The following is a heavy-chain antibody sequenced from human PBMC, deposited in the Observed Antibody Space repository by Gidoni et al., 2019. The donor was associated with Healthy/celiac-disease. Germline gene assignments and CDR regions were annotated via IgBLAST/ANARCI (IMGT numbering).Heavy chain of an antibody. D-gene: IGHD6-19*01. CDR2: ISWNSGSI. V-gene: IGHV3-9*01. Sequence: EVQLVESGGGLVQPGRSLRLSCAASGFTFDDYAMHWVRQAPGKGLEWVSGISWNSGSIGYADSVKGRFTISRDNAKNSLYLQMNSLRAEDTALYYCAKGSGWYAYYYGMDVWGQGTTVTVSS. J-gene: IGHJ6*02. CDR1: GFTFDDYA. CDR3: AKGSGWYAYYYGMDV.